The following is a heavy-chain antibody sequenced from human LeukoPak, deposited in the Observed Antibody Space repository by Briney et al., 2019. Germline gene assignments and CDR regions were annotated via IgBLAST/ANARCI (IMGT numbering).Heavy chain of an antibody. D-gene: IGHD3-10*01. CDR3: ERLASVGYYGSGSHDY. V-gene: IGHV1-18*01. Sequence: ASVKVSCKASGYTFTSYGISWVRQAPGQGLEWMGWISAYNGNTNYAQKLQGRVTMTTDTSTSTAYMELRSLRSDDTAVYYCERLASVGYYGSGSHDYWGQGTLVSVSS. CDR1: GYTFTSYG. J-gene: IGHJ4*02. CDR2: ISAYNGNT.